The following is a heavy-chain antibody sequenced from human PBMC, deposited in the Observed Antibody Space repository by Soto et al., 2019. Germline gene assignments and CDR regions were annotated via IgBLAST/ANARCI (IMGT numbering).Heavy chain of an antibody. CDR1: GFTFSGFW. V-gene: IGHV3-7*01. D-gene: IGHD2-8*02. J-gene: IGHJ4*02. CDR2: INQDGSEK. Sequence: EVHLVESGGGLVQPGGSLRLSCAASGFTFSGFWMPWVRQAPGKGLEWVANINQDGSEKYYVDSVKGRFTISRDNAKNSLYLQMSSLRAADTAVYYCARDVYCTGAGCFSDWGQGTLVTVSS. CDR3: ARDVYCTGAGCFSD.